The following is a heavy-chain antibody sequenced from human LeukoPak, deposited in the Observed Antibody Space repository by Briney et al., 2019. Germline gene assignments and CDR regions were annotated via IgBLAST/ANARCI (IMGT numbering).Heavy chain of an antibody. J-gene: IGHJ4*02. Sequence: GWSLRLSCAASGFTFRTYWMHWVRQAPGKGLVWVSNINSDGSSTTYADSVKGRFTISRDNAKNTLFLQMSGLRADDTAVYYCASALGGQGGHWGQGTLVTVSS. D-gene: IGHD3-16*01. CDR3: ASALGGQGGH. CDR1: GFTFRTYW. CDR2: INSDGSST. V-gene: IGHV3-74*01.